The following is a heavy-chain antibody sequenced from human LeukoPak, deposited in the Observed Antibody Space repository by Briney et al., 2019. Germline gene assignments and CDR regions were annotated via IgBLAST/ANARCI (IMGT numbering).Heavy chain of an antibody. J-gene: IGHJ6*03. CDR1: GFTFGDYA. Sequence: GGSLRLSCTASGFTFGDYAMSWFRQAPGKGLEWVGFIRSKAYGGTAEYAASGKGRFTISRDDSKSIAYLQMNSLKTEDTAVYYCTRSGSYYYYYYMDVWGKGTTVTVSS. V-gene: IGHV3-49*03. D-gene: IGHD1-26*01. CDR3: TRSGSYYYYYYMDV. CDR2: IRSKAYGGTA.